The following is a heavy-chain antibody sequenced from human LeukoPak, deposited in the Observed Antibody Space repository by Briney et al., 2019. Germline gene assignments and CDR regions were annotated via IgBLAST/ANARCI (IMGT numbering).Heavy chain of an antibody. CDR2: ISSSSSTI. V-gene: IGHV3-48*01. CDR3: ARDGLRYYDILTGYYFYGMDV. D-gene: IGHD3-9*01. J-gene: IGHJ6*02. Sequence: GGSLRLSCAASGFTFSSYSMNWVRQAPGKGLEWVSYISSSSSTIYYADSVKGRFTISRDNAKNSLYLQMNSLRAEDTAVYYCARDGLRYYDILTGYYFYGMDVWSQGTTVTVSS. CDR1: GFTFSSYS.